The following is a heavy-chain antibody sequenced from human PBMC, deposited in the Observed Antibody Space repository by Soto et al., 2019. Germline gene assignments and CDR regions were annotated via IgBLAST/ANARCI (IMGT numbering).Heavy chain of an antibody. D-gene: IGHD3-3*01. CDR3: ARDVKRSIYDFWSGYLDY. CDR2: IYYSGST. CDR1: GGSISSGDYY. Sequence: SETLSLTCPVSGGSISSGDYYWSWIRQPPGKGLEWIGYIYYSGSTYYNPSLKSRVTISVDTSKNQFSLKLSSVTAADTAVYYCARDVKRSIYDFWSGYLDYWGQGTLVTVSS. J-gene: IGHJ4*02. V-gene: IGHV4-30-4*01.